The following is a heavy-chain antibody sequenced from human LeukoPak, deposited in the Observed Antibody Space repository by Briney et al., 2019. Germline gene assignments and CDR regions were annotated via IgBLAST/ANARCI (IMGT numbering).Heavy chain of an antibody. CDR2: MYYSGST. Sequence: SETLSLTCNVSGGSISSNYWNWIRQPPGKGLEWIGYMYYSGSTNYNPSLKSRVTISVDTSKNQFSLKLSSVTAADTAVYYCARLTTGYPYNFDYWGQGTLVTVSS. J-gene: IGHJ4*02. D-gene: IGHD3-9*01. V-gene: IGHV4-59*08. CDR1: GGSISSNY. CDR3: ARLTTGYPYNFDY.